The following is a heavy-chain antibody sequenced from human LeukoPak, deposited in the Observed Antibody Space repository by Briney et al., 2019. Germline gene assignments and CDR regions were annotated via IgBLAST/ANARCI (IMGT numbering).Heavy chain of an antibody. Sequence: SETLSLTCTVSGGSISNYYWSWIRQSPGKGLEWIGYIYYNGESNYNPSLKSRVTISVDTSKNLFALRLTSVSAADTAVYYCARDRGVMGFDSWGQGTLVTVSS. V-gene: IGHV4-59*01. CDR2: IYYNGES. CDR3: ARDRGVMGFDS. D-gene: IGHD3-10*01. CDR1: GGSISNYY. J-gene: IGHJ4*02.